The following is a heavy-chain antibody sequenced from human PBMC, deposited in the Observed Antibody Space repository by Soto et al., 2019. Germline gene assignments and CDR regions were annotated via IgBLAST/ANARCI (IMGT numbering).Heavy chain of an antibody. V-gene: IGHV4-59*01. D-gene: IGHD3-16*02. Sequence: SETLSLTCTVSGGSISSYYWSWIRQPPGKGPEWIGYIYYSGSTNYNPSLKSRVTISVDTSKNQFSLKLSSVTAADTAVYYCARQRVITFGGVIVNGPFDYWGQGTLVTVSS. CDR1: GGSISSYY. CDR2: IYYSGST. CDR3: ARQRVITFGGVIVNGPFDY. J-gene: IGHJ4*02.